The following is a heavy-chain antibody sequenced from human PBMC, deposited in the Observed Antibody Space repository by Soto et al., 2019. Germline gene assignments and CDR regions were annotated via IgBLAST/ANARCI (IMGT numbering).Heavy chain of an antibody. CDR1: GYTFTGYY. Sequence: GASVKVSGKASGYTFTGYYMHWVRQAPGQGLEWMGWINPNSGGTNYAQKFQGWVTMTRDTSISTAYMELSRLRSDDTAVYYCARGYCSGGSCYYPRLPHTFDIWGQGTMVTVSS. V-gene: IGHV1-2*04. D-gene: IGHD2-15*01. CDR2: INPNSGGT. CDR3: ARGYCSGGSCYYPRLPHTFDI. J-gene: IGHJ3*02.